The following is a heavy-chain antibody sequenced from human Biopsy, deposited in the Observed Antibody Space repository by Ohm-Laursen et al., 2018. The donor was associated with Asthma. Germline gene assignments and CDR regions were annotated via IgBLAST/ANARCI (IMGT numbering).Heavy chain of an antibody. CDR3: ARTYYDFWTVQFNDGFAM. D-gene: IGHD3/OR15-3a*01. CDR2: ITAGNGKP. V-gene: IGHV1-3*01. CDR1: GYTFINYA. Sequence: ASVKVSCKASGYTFINYAIHWVRQAPGQRLEWMGGITAGNGKPKYSQKFQGRVTISRDTSASTAYMDLSSLRSEDTAVYYCARTYYDFWTVQFNDGFAMWGQGTMVTVSS. J-gene: IGHJ3*02.